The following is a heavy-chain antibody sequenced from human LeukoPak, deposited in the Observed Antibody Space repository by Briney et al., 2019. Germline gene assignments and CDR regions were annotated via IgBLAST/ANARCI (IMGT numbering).Heavy chain of an antibody. CDR1: GGSFSGYY. D-gene: IGHD6-13*01. CDR2: INHSGST. V-gene: IGHV4-34*01. J-gene: IGHJ5*02. CDR3: ARDGYTGSANWFDP. Sequence: SETLSLTCAVYGGSFSGYYWSWIRQPPGKGLEWIGEINHSGSTNYNPSLKSRVTISVDTSKNQFSLKLSSVTAADTAVYYCARDGYTGSANWFDPWGQGTLVTVSS.